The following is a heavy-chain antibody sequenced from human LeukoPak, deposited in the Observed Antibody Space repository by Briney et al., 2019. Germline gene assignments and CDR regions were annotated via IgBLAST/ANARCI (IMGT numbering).Heavy chain of an antibody. V-gene: IGHV3-23*03. CDR2: IYGGGGVI. Sequence: GGSLRLSCTASGFTFGNYAMSWVRQAPGKGLEWVAGIYGGGGVIKYADSVKGRFTISRDNSENTLYLQMHSLRVEDTAIYYCAKDRVPDSGYDIDYWGQGTLVTVSS. CDR1: GFTFGNYA. D-gene: IGHD5-12*01. J-gene: IGHJ4*02. CDR3: AKDRVPDSGYDIDY.